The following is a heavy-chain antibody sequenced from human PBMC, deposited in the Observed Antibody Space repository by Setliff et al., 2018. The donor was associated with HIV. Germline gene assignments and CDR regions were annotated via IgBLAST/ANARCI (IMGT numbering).Heavy chain of an antibody. CDR3: ARVFSPMVRGVRYYYYYGMDV. D-gene: IGHD3-10*01. CDR1: GGSFSDYY. CDR2: INHSGST. V-gene: IGHV4-34*01. J-gene: IGHJ6*02. Sequence: SETLSLTCAVYGGSFSDYYWSWIRQPPGKGLDWIAEINHSGSTNYNPSLKSRVTISVDTAKNQFSLRLTSVTAADTAVYYCARVFSPMVRGVRYYYYYGMDVWGQGTTVTVSS.